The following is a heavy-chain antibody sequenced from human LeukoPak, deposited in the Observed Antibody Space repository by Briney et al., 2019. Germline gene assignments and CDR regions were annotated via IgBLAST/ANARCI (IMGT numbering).Heavy chain of an antibody. CDR3: ARDAGITVAHNWFDP. CDR1: GVTFSSYE. D-gene: IGHD6-19*01. CDR2: IGSSGNTI. J-gene: IGHJ5*02. Sequence: GGSLRLSCAASGVTFSSYEMNWVRQAPGKGLEWVSYIGSSGNTIYYADSVKGRFIISRDNAKNSLYLQMNSLRAEDTAVYYCARDAGITVAHNWFDPGGQGTLVIVSS. V-gene: IGHV3-48*03.